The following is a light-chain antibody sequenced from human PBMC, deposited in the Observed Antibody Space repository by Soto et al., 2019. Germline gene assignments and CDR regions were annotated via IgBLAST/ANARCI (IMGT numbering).Light chain of an antibody. CDR3: QQYGRT. V-gene: IGKV3-20*01. Sequence: EIVLTQSPGTLSLSLGERATLSCRASQSISSSYLAWYQQKPGQAPRLLIYGASSRATGIPDRFSGSGSGTDFTLTIRRLEPEDFAVYYCQQYGRTFGQGTKV. CDR2: GAS. CDR1: QSISSSY. J-gene: IGKJ1*01.